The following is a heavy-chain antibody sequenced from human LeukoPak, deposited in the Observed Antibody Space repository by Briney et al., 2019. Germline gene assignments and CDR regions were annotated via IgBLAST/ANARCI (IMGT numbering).Heavy chain of an antibody. J-gene: IGHJ4*02. Sequence: PGGSLRLSCAASGFTFSSYGMHWVRQAPGKGLEWVAFIRYDGSNKYYADSVKGRFTISRDDAKNSLYLRMNSLRTEDTAVYYCARVRGIYTNGPYLDYWGQGTLVTVSS. CDR2: IRYDGSNK. CDR1: GFTFSSYG. CDR3: ARVRGIYTNGPYLDY. V-gene: IGHV3-30*02. D-gene: IGHD2-8*01.